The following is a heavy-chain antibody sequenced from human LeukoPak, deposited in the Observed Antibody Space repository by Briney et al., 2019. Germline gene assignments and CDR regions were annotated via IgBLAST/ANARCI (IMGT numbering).Heavy chain of an antibody. CDR3: TRGVEMATMGLNY. Sequence: PGGSLKLSCAASGFTFSGSAMHWVRQASGKGLEWVGRIRSKANSYATAYAASVKGRFTISRDDSKNTAYQQMNSLKTEDTAVYYCTRGVEMATMGLNYWGQGTLVTVSS. CDR1: GFTFSGSA. CDR2: IRSKANSYAT. D-gene: IGHD5-24*01. V-gene: IGHV3-73*01. J-gene: IGHJ4*02.